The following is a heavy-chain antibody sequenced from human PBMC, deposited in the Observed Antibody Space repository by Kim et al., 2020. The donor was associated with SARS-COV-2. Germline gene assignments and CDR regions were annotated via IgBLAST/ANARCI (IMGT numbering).Heavy chain of an antibody. V-gene: IGHV1-8*01. J-gene: IGHJ4*02. CDR1: GYTFTSYD. CDR3: ASLVLDYDILTGPEKRPFDY. Sequence: ASVKVSCKASGYTFTSYDINWVRQATGQGLEWMGWMNPNSGNTGYAQKFQGRVTMTRNTSISTAYMELSSLRSEDTAVYYCASLVLDYDILTGPEKRPFDYWGQGTLVTVSS. CDR2: MNPNSGNT. D-gene: IGHD3-9*01.